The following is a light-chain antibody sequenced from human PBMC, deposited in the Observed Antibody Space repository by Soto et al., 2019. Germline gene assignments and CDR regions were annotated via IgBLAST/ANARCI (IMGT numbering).Light chain of an antibody. Sequence: IHRTQSPSTLSASVVYRFTITCLASQSISSWLAWYQQKPGKAPKLLIYDASSLESGVPSRFSGSGSGTEFTLTISSLQPDDFATYYCQQYNSYLVTFGQGTKVDNK. CDR1: QSISSW. J-gene: IGKJ1*01. CDR2: DAS. CDR3: QQYNSYLVT. V-gene: IGKV1-5*01.